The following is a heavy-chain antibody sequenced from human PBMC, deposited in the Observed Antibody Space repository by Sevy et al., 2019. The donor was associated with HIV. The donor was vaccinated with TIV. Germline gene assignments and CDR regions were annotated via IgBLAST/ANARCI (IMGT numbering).Heavy chain of an antibody. CDR3: ARALVPILAFDI. V-gene: IGHV3-21*01. J-gene: IGHJ3*02. CDR2: ISSSSSYI. CDR1: GFTFSSYS. Sequence: GGSLRLSCAASGFTFSSYSMNWVRQAPGKGLEWVSSISSSSSYIYYADSVKGRFTISRDNAKNSLYLQMNSLRAEDTAVYYCARALVPILAFDIWGQGTMVTVSS. D-gene: IGHD2-15*01.